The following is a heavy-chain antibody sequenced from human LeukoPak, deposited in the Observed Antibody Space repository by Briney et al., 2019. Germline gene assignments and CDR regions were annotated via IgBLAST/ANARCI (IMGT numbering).Heavy chain of an antibody. CDR3: ARPKVGDGDYAGNWFDP. Sequence: SETLSLTCTVSGDSISSSSDYCGWIRQSPGKGLEWIGTIYYSVSTYYNPALKSQVTISIDTSKNQFSLKLKSVTAADTAVYYCARPKVGDGDYAGNWFDPWGQGILVTVSS. J-gene: IGHJ5*02. D-gene: IGHD4-17*01. CDR2: IYYSVST. CDR1: GDSISSSSDY. V-gene: IGHV4-39*01.